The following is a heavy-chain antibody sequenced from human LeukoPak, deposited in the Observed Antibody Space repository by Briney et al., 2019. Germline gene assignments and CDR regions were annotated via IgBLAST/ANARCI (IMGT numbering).Heavy chain of an antibody. CDR2: IIDSGST. Sequence: KASETLSLTCAVSGGSISSGYWWSWVRQPPMKGLEWIGEIIDSGSTNYNPSLKGRITLSLDKTKNQFSLNVNSVTAADTAVYYCATYGPTSGGYTFEYWGQGILVTVSS. J-gene: IGHJ4*02. CDR3: ATYGPTSGGYTFEY. D-gene: IGHD2-15*01. CDR1: GGSISSGYW. V-gene: IGHV4-4*02.